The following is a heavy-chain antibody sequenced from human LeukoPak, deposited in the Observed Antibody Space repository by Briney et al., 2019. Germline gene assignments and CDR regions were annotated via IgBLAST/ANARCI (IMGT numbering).Heavy chain of an antibody. CDR2: IYTSGST. J-gene: IGHJ4*02. CDR1: GGSISSGPYY. D-gene: IGHD2-15*01. CDR3: ARRMGLPLLYYFDY. V-gene: IGHV4-61*02. Sequence: SETLSLTCTVSGGSISSGPYYWSWIRQPAGKGLEWIGRIYTSGSTNYNPSLKSRVTISVDTSKNQFSLRLSSVTAADTAVYYCARRMGLPLLYYFDYWGQGTLVTVSS.